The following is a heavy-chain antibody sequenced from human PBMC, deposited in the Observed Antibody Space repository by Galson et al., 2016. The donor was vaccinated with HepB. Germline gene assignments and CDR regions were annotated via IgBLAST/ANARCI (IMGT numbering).Heavy chain of an antibody. CDR1: GFNFNTYA. D-gene: IGHD3-10*01. J-gene: IGHJ4*02. Sequence: SLRLSCAASGFNFNTYAMSWVRQAPGKGLEWVSSLSGSGDRTHYADSVKGRFTISRDNSKDTLYMQMSSLRGEDTAIYYCAKVQLRFGELSAFDFWGQGTLVTVSS. CDR2: LSGSGDRT. V-gene: IGHV3-23*01. CDR3: AKVQLRFGELSAFDF.